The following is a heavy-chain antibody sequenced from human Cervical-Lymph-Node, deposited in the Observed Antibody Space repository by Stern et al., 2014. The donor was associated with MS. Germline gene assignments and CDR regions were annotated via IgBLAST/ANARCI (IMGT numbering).Heavy chain of an antibody. Sequence: VQLVESGPGLVKPSETLSLTCAVSGDSISSYTHYWAWIRQPPGKGLEWIGSVYYSGDTYYNPSLKSPVTISVATSKNHFSLGLNSVTAADTAVYYCAKHACTGAACPFDLWGQGTLVTVSS. CDR3: AKHACTGAACPFDL. V-gene: IGHV4-39*01. CDR2: VYYSGDT. J-gene: IGHJ4*02. D-gene: IGHD2-8*02. CDR1: GDSISSYTHY.